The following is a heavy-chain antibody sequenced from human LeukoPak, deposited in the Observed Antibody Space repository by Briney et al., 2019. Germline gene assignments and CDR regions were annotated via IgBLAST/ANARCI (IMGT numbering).Heavy chain of an antibody. CDR3: TTDLAGYLMYTWFDP. D-gene: IGHD5-18*01. Sequence: KPGGSLRLSCEASGFTFSNAWMSWVRQAPGKGLEWVGRSRGKADGGTTDYAAPVKGRFVITRDDSINTLYLQMNSLKTEDTAVYYCTTDLAGYLMYTWFDPWGQGTLVTVSS. J-gene: IGHJ5*02. V-gene: IGHV3-15*01. CDR2: SRGKADGGTT. CDR1: GFTFSNAW.